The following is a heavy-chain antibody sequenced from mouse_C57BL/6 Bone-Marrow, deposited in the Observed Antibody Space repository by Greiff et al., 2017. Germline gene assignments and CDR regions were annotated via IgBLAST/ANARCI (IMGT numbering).Heavy chain of an antibody. CDR2: IYPGDGDT. CDR1: GYAFSSSW. CDR3: AREGLRAWFAY. J-gene: IGHJ3*01. V-gene: IGHV1-82*01. D-gene: IGHD2-4*01. Sequence: VQRVESGPELVKPGASVKISCKASGYAFSSSWMNWVKQRPGKGLEWIGRIYPGDGDTNYNGKFKGKATLTADKSSSTAYMQLSSLTSEDSAVYFCAREGLRAWFAYWGQGTLVTVSA.